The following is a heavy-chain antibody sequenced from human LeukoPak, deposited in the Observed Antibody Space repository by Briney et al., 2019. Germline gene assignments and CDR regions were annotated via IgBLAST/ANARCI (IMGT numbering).Heavy chain of an antibody. D-gene: IGHD4-17*01. CDR3: AKDGDYGDYGYFDY. Sequence: GGSLRLSCSAFGFTFSSYSMNWVRQAPGKGLEWVSAISGSGGSTYYADSVKGRFTISRDNSKNTLYLQMNSLRAEDTAVYYCAKDGDYGDYGYFDYWGQGTLVTVSS. V-gene: IGHV3-23*01. J-gene: IGHJ4*02. CDR1: GFTFSSYS. CDR2: ISGSGGST.